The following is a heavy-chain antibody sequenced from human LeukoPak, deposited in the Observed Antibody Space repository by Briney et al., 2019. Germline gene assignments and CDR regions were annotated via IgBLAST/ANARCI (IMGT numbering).Heavy chain of an antibody. V-gene: IGHV3-53*04. CDR1: GSNVTYNY. Sequence: GGSLRLSCVASGSNVTYNYMTWVRQAPGKGLEWVSLIDSGGTTCYADSLKGRFTISRHSPNNTLFLQMNNLRPEDTAVYYCARTSYYYDMDVWGPGTTVTVSS. J-gene: IGHJ6*02. CDR3: ARTSYYYDMDV. CDR2: IDSGGTT.